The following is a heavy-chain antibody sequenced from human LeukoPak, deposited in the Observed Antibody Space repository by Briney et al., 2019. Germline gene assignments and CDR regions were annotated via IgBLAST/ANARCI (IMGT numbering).Heavy chain of an antibody. Sequence: SETLSLTCTVSGGSISSGGYYWSWIRQHPGKGLEWIGYIYYSGSTYYNPSLKSRVTISVDTSKNQFSLKLSSVTAADTAVYYCARDYYDILTGTTVFDYWGQGTLVTVSS. V-gene: IGHV4-31*03. CDR1: GGSISSGGYY. CDR3: ARDYYDILTGTTVFDY. D-gene: IGHD3-9*01. J-gene: IGHJ4*02. CDR2: IYYSGST.